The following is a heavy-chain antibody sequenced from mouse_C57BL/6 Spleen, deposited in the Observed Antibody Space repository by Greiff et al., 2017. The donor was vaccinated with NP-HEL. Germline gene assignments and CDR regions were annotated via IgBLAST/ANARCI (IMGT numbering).Heavy chain of an antibody. CDR1: GYTFTDYE. J-gene: IGHJ3*01. CDR3: TLDSSGYGAY. V-gene: IGHV1-15*01. Sequence: QVQLKESGAELVRPGASVTLSCKASGYTFTDYEMHWVKQTPVHGLEWIGAIDPETGGTAYNQKFKGKAILTADKSSSTAYMELRSLTSEDSAVYYCTLDSSGYGAYWGQGTLVTVSA. D-gene: IGHD3-2*02. CDR2: IDPETGGT.